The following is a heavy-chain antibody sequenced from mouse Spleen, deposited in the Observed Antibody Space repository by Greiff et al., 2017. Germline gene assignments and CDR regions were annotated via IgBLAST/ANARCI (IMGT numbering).Heavy chain of an antibody. Sequence: QVQLKESGPGLVQPSQSLSITCTVSGFSLTSYGVHWVRQSPGKGLEWLGVIWSGGSTDYNAAFISRLSISKDNSKSQVFFKMNSLQADDTAIYYCARKDGNYEDWYFDVWGAGTTVTVSS. V-gene: IGHV2-2*01. D-gene: IGHD2-1*01. CDR1: GFSLTSYG. CDR2: IWSGGST. CDR3: ARKDGNYEDWYFDV. J-gene: IGHJ1*01.